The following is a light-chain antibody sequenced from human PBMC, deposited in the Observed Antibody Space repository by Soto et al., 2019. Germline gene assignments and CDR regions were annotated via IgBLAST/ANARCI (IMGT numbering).Light chain of an antibody. Sequence: QSALTQPRSVSGSPGQSVTISCTGTSSDVGGYNYVSWYQQHPGKAPKFMIYDVTKRPSGVPDRLSGSKSCNTASLTISGLQAEDETDYYCCSYARSYSWVFGGGTKLTVL. CDR3: CSYARSYSWV. V-gene: IGLV2-11*01. CDR2: DVT. CDR1: SSDVGGYNY. J-gene: IGLJ3*02.